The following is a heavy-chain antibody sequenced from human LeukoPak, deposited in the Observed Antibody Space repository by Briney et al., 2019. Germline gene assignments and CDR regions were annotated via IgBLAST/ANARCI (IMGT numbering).Heavy chain of an antibody. CDR1: GGSISSSSYY. CDR2: IYYSGST. J-gene: IGHJ4*02. Sequence: SETLSLTCTVSGGSISSSSYYWGWIRQPPGKGLEWIGSIYYSGSTYYNPSLKSRVTISVDTSKNQFSLKLSSVTAADTAVYYCARNNYSDSNSDYFDYWGQGILVTVSS. D-gene: IGHD4-11*01. CDR3: ARNNYSDSNSDYFDY. V-gene: IGHV4-39*01.